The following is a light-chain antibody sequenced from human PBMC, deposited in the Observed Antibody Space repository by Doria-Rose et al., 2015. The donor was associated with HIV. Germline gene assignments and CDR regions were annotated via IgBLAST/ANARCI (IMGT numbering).Light chain of an antibody. Sequence: TQSPGTLSLSPGERATLSCRASQSVSANYLAWYQQRHRQSPRLLIYGASSRATDIADRFSGSGSGTDFTLTISRLEPEDFAVYYCHQYASSRTFGQGTKVEIK. J-gene: IGKJ1*01. V-gene: IGKV3-20*01. CDR2: GAS. CDR3: HQYASSRT. CDR1: QSVSANY.